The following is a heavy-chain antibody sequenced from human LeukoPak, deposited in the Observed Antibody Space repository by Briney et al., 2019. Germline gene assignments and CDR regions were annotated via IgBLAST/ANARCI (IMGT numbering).Heavy chain of an antibody. J-gene: IGHJ4*02. CDR2: MNPNSGNT. D-gene: IGHD3-10*01. CDR1: GYTFTGYY. CDR3: ARGGRAKPFDY. Sequence: EASVKVSCKASGYTFTGYYMFWVRQATGQGLEWMGWMNPNSGNTGYAQKFQGRVTMTRNTSISTAYMELSSLRSEDTAVYYCARGGRAKPFDYWGQGTLVTVSS. V-gene: IGHV1-8*02.